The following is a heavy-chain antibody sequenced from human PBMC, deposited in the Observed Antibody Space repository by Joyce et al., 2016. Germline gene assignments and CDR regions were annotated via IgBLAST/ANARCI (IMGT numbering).Heavy chain of an antibody. CDR3: ARHGWQGSGWSQLDS. CDR2: VDPGDSET. J-gene: IGHJ4*02. D-gene: IGHD6-19*01. CDR1: GYSFTRYW. Sequence: EVQLVQSGTEVKKPGESLRISCMGSGYSFTRYWIGWVRQMPGKGLEWMGIVDPGDSETKYSPSFEGQITISADKSISTAFLQWRSLKASDTAIYYCARHGWQGSGWSQLDSWGQGTLVTVSS. V-gene: IGHV5-51*01.